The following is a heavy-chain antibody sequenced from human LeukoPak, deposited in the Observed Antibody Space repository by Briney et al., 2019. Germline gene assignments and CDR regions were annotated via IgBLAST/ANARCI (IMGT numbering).Heavy chain of an antibody. CDR1: GYSFTSYW. Sequence: AGESLKISCKGSGYSFTSYWIGWVRQMPGKGLEWMGIIYPGDSDTRYSPSFQGQVTISADKSISTAYLQWSSLKASDTAMYYCARRRGSDSSGYFVPGDAFDIWGQGTMVTVSS. CDR2: IYPGDSDT. J-gene: IGHJ3*02. CDR3: ARRRGSDSSGYFVPGDAFDI. V-gene: IGHV5-51*01. D-gene: IGHD3-22*01.